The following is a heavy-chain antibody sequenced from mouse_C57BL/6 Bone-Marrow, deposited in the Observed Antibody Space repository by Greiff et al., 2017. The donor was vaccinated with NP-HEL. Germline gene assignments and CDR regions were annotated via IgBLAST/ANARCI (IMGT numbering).Heavy chain of an antibody. CDR2: IRNKANGYTT. J-gene: IGHJ2*01. CDR3: ARYYYGSSYGFDY. V-gene: IGHV7-3*01. D-gene: IGHD1-1*01. Sequence: DVHLVESGGGLVQPGGSLSLSCAASGFTFTDYYMSWVRQPPGKALEWLGFIRNKANGYTTEYSASVKGRFTISRDNSQSILYLQMNALRAEDSATYYCARYYYGSSYGFDYWGQGTTLTVSS. CDR1: GFTFTDYY.